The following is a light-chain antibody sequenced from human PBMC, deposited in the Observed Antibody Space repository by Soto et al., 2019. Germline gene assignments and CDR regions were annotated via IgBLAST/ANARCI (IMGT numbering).Light chain of an antibody. CDR3: HQYDNSPLT. CDR1: QSVSSN. CDR2: GAS. Sequence: IVETQSPGPLSLSPGERATLSCRASQSVSSNLAWYQQKPGQAPRRLIYGASTRATGIPSRFSGSGSGTEFTLTSSRLEPEDFALYYCHQYDNSPLTFGGGTKVDIK. V-gene: IGKV3-20*01. J-gene: IGKJ4*01.